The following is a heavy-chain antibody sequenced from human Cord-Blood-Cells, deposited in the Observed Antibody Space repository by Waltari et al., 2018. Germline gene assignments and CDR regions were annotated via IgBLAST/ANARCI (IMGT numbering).Heavy chain of an antibody. Sequence: QLQLQESGPGLVKPSETLSLTCTVSGGSISSSSYYWGWIRQPPGQGLEWIGSIYYSGGTSYNPALKSRVTISVDTSKNQFSLKLISVTAADTAVYYCAILSRIVGAGYYFDYWGQGTLVTVSS. J-gene: IGHJ4*02. CDR2: IYYSGGT. CDR1: GGSISSSSYY. V-gene: IGHV4-39*01. CDR3: AILSRIVGAGYYFDY. D-gene: IGHD1-26*01.